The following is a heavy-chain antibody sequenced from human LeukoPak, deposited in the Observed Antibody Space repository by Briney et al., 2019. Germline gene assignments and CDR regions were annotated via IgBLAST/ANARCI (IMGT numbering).Heavy chain of an antibody. CDR1: GYTFTSYG. V-gene: IGHV1-18*01. Sequence: ASVKVSCKASGYTFTSYGISWVRQAPGQGLEWMGWISAYNGNTNYAQKLQGRVTITTDESTSTAYMELSSLRSEDTAVYYCARGAYCSSTSCSLTGSFGYYMDVWGKGTTVTVSS. D-gene: IGHD2-2*01. CDR3: ARGAYCSSTSCSLTGSFGYYMDV. CDR2: ISAYNGNT. J-gene: IGHJ6*03.